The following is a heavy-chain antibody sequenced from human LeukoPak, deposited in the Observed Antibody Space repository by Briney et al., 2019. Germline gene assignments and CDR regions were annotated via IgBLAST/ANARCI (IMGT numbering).Heavy chain of an antibody. CDR2: IYHSGST. V-gene: IGHV4-38-2*02. D-gene: IGHD1-26*01. J-gene: IGHJ4*02. CDR3: ARDHSGSSWDFDY. CDR1: GYSISSGYY. Sequence: SETLSLTCAVSGYSISSGYYWGWIRQPPGKGLEWIGSIYHSGSTYYNPSLESRVTISVDTSKNQFSLKLSSVTAADTAVYYCARDHSGSSWDFDYWGQGTLVTVSS.